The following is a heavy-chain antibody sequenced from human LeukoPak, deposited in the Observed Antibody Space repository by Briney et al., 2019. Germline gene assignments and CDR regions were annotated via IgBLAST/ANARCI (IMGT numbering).Heavy chain of an antibody. J-gene: IGHJ4*02. CDR2: INHSGST. V-gene: IGHV4-34*01. CDR3: ARCDPVGASLIDY. CDR1: GGSFSGYY. Sequence: PSETLSLTCAVYGGSFSGYYWSWIRQPPGKGLEWIGEINHSGSTNYNPSLKSRVTISVDTSKNRFSLKLSSVTAADTAVYYCARCDPVGASLIDYWGQGTLVTVSS. D-gene: IGHD1-26*01.